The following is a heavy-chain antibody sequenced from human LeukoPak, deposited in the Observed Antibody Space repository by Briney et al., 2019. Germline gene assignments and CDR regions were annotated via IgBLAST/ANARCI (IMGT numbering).Heavy chain of an antibody. Sequence: ASVKVSCKASGGTFSSYAISWVRQAPGQGLEWMGRIIPILGIANYAQKFQGRVTITADKSTSTAYMELNSLRSEDRAVYYCRFGELSTGDAFDIWGQGTMVTVSS. CDR1: GGTFSSYA. D-gene: IGHD3-16*01. CDR3: RFGELSTGDAFDI. CDR2: IIPILGIA. J-gene: IGHJ3*02. V-gene: IGHV1-69*04.